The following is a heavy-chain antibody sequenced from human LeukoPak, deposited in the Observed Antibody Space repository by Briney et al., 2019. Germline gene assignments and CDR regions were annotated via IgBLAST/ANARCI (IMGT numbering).Heavy chain of an antibody. CDR1: GFTFSGYW. D-gene: IGHD3-3*01. J-gene: IGHJ6*02. CDR2: IYSAGGT. Sequence: AGASLRLSCAASGFTFSGYWMHWVRQAPGKGLEWVSLIYSAGGTYYTDSVKGRFTISRHSSKNTLYLQMNSLRGEDTAVYYCARFLGRITISGVVPYGMDVWGQGTTVTVSS. CDR3: ARFLGRITISGVVPYGMDV. V-gene: IGHV3-53*04.